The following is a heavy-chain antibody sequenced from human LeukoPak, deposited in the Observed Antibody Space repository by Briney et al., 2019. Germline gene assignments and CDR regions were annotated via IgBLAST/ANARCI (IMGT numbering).Heavy chain of an antibody. Sequence: SETLSLTCTISGDFINGHYWISIRQPPGKRLEWIGDIHYKGSTNYNLSLKSRVTISVDTSKNHLSLNLTSVLAADTAIYYCARRDTGWNYCDYWGQGILVTVSS. CDR3: ARRDTGWNYCDY. D-gene: IGHD6-19*01. V-gene: IGHV4-59*08. CDR2: IHYKGST. J-gene: IGHJ4*02. CDR1: GDFINGHY.